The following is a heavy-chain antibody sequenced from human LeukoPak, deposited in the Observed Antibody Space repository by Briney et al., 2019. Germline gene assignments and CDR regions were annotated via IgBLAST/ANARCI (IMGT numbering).Heavy chain of an antibody. CDR1: GFTFSSYA. CDR3: AKVTAAAGISGYDAFDI. J-gene: IGHJ3*02. CDR2: ISGSGGST. Sequence: GGSLRLSCAAPGFTFSSYAMSWVRQAPGKGLERVSAISGSGGSTYYADSVKGRFTISRDNSKNTLYLQMNSLRAEDTAVYYCAKVTAAAGISGYDAFDIWGQGTMVTVSS. V-gene: IGHV3-23*01. D-gene: IGHD6-13*01.